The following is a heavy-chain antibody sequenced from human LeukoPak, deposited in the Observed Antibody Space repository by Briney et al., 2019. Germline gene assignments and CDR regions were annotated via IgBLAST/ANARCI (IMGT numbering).Heavy chain of an antibody. Sequence: EASVNVSCKASGYTFTVYYMHWVRRAPGQGLEWMGRINPNSGGTNYAQKFQGRVTMTRDTSISTAYMELSRLRSDDTAVYYCARSGSSGWGDFDYWGQGTLVTVSS. CDR2: INPNSGGT. D-gene: IGHD6-19*01. V-gene: IGHV1-2*06. CDR1: GYTFTVYY. CDR3: ARSGSSGWGDFDY. J-gene: IGHJ4*02.